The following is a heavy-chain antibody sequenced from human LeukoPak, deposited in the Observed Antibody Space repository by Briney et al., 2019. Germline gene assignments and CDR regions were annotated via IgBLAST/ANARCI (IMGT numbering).Heavy chain of an antibody. CDR1: GYTFTSYG. CDR3: ARFQSPYYYDSSGAFDY. CDR2: ISAYNGNT. D-gene: IGHD3-22*01. J-gene: IGHJ4*02. Sequence: GASVKVSCKASGYTFTSYGISWVRQAPGQGLEWMGWISAYNGNTNYAQKLQGRVTMTTDTYTSTAYMELRSLRSDDTAVYYCARFQSPYYYDSSGAFDYWGQGTLVTVSS. V-gene: IGHV1-18*01.